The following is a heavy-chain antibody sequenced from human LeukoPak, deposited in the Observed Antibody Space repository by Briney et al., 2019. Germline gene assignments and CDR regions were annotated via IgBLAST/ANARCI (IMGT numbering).Heavy chain of an antibody. D-gene: IGHD3-22*01. CDR3: ARSPDSDRLDY. J-gene: IGHJ4*02. V-gene: IGHV4-39*07. CDR1: GGSISSSSYY. CDR2: IYYSGNT. Sequence: SETLSLTCTVSGGSISSSSYYWGWIRQPPGKGLEWIGSIYYSGNTHYNPSLKSRVTISGDTSKNQFSLKLSSVTAADTAVYYCARSPDSDRLDYWGQGTLVTVSS.